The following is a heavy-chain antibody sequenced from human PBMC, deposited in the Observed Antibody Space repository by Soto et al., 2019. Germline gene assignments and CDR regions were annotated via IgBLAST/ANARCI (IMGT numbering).Heavy chain of an antibody. D-gene: IGHD6-19*01. CDR3: ARQSGRFGIAGAGIDS. V-gene: IGHV4-39*01. J-gene: IGHJ5*01. Sequence: QLQLQESGPGLVKPSDTLSLTCTVSGGSIRDSNYYWGWFRQSPGKGLEWIGSGYYSGTTYYKPSLQSQGAISMDTSNHQFSLNRRSVTATVTAVYYCARQSGRFGIAGAGIDSWGQGTRVTVSS. CDR1: GGSIRDSNYY. CDR2: GYYSGTT.